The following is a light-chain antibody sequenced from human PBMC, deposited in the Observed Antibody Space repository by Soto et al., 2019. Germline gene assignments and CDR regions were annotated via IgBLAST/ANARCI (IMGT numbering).Light chain of an antibody. CDR1: QSVSSY. CDR3: HQRNNWPYT. Sequence: VLTQSPATLSLSPGERAILSCRASQSVSSYFAWYQQKPGQAPRLLIYDASYRATDIPTRFSGRGSGTDFTLTITSLKPEDFAVYYCHQRNNWPYTLWQGTKVDSK. CDR2: DAS. J-gene: IGKJ2*01. V-gene: IGKV3-11*01.